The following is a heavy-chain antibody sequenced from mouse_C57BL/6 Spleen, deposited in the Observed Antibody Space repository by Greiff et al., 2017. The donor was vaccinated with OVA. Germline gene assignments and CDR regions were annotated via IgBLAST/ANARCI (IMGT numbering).Heavy chain of an antibody. CDR1: GFSLTSYG. J-gene: IGHJ4*01. CDR3: ARHKTSYYGAMDY. V-gene: IGHV2-6-1*01. Sequence: VQLVESGPGLVAPSQSLSITCTVSGFSLTSYGVHWVRQPPGKGLEWLVVIWSDGSTTYNSALKSRLSISKDNPKSQVFLKMNSLQTDDTAMYYCARHKTSYYGAMDYWGQGTSVTVSS. CDR2: IWSDGST. D-gene: IGHD2-10*01.